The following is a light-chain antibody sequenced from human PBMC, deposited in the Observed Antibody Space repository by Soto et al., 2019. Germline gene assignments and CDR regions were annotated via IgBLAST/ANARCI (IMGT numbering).Light chain of an antibody. Sequence: EIVLTQSPATLSLSPGERAALSCRASQGVGRFLAWYQQKPGQAPRLLIYDASNRATGIPARFSGSGSETDFTLAIDILEPEDFAVYYCQQRGGWPLTFGGGTKVEIK. V-gene: IGKV3-11*01. CDR2: DAS. J-gene: IGKJ4*01. CDR1: QGVGRF. CDR3: QQRGGWPLT.